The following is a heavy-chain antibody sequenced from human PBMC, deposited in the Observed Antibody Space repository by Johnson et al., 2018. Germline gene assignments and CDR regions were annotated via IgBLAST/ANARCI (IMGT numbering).Heavy chain of an antibody. J-gene: IGHJ1*01. CDR3: ARDTSGSYLGYFQH. D-gene: IGHD1-26*01. Sequence: QVQLVESGGGVVQPGRSLRLSCAASGFTFSSYAMHWVRQAPGKGLQWVAVKSCAGSNKYYADSVKGRCTISRDSSKNTLYLQMTSLRDEDTAVYYCARDTSGSYLGYFQHWGQGTLVTVSS. CDR1: GFTFSSYA. V-gene: IGHV3-30-3*01. CDR2: KSCAGSNK.